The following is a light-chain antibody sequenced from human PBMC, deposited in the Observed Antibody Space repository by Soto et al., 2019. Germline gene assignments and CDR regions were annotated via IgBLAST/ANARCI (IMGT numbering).Light chain of an antibody. CDR3: QQYDYLPLT. Sequence: DIQMTQSPSSLSASVGDRVTITCQASQGISDFLNWYQQKPGKAPKLLIYGASNLETGVPSRFSGGGSGTDFTFTISSLQPEDIATYYCQQYDYLPLTFGGGTRVEIK. CDR1: QGISDF. J-gene: IGKJ4*01. V-gene: IGKV1-33*01. CDR2: GAS.